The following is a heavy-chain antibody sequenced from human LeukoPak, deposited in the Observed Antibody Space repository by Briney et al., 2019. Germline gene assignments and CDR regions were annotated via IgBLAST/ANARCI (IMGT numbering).Heavy chain of an antibody. CDR1: GDSFTSYW. J-gene: IGHJ4*02. CDR3: ARLVVAATAYFDY. D-gene: IGHD2-15*01. CDR2: IYPGDSDT. Sequence: GESLKISCKGSGDSFTSYWIGWVRQMPGKGLEWMGIIYPGDSDTRYNPSLKSRVTISVDKSKNQFSLKLSSVTAADTAVYYCARLVVAATAYFDYWGQGTLVTVSS. V-gene: IGHV5-51*01.